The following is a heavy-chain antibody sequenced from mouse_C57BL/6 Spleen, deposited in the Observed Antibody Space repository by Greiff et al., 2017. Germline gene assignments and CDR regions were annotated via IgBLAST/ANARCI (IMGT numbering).Heavy chain of an antibody. CDR2: IYPGDGDT. D-gene: IGHD2-1*01. Sequence: QVHVKQSGAELVKPGASVKISCKASGYAFSSDWMNWVKQRPGKGLEWIGQIYPGDGDTNYNGKFKGKATLTADKSSSTAYMQLSSLTSEDSAVYFCAREGRYGNYVPGYAMDYWGQGTSVTVSS. V-gene: IGHV1-80*01. CDR1: GYAFSSDW. CDR3: AREGRYGNYVPGYAMDY. J-gene: IGHJ4*01.